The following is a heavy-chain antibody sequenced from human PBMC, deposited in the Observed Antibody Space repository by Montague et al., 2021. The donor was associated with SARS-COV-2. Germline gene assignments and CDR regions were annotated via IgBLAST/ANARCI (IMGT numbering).Heavy chain of an antibody. D-gene: IGHD2-15*01. Sequence: SETLSLTCSVSGASISSYDWSWIRQPPGKGLEWIAYHYSGGITGYNPSPKSRGTISVDTSKNQVSLRLKSVTAAVTAVYYCAREALVGVDYFDLWGQGTLVTVSS. CDR3: AREALVGVDYFDL. V-gene: IGHV4-4*08. CDR2: HYSGGIT. J-gene: IGHJ4*02. CDR1: GASISSYD.